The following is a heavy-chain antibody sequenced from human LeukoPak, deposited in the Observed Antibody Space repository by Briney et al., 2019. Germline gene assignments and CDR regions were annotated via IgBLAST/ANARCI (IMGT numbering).Heavy chain of an antibody. V-gene: IGHV3-11*04. J-gene: IGHJ4*02. CDR3: AIQITMIVVVPYFDY. CDR2: ISSSGSTI. Sequence: PGGSLRLSCAASELTFSDYYMTWSRQAPGKGLEWVAYISSSGSTIYSADSLKGRFTVSRDNAKNSLFMPMNSLRAEDTAIYYCAIQITMIVVVPYFDYWGQGPLVTVSS. CDR1: ELTFSDYY. D-gene: IGHD3-22*01.